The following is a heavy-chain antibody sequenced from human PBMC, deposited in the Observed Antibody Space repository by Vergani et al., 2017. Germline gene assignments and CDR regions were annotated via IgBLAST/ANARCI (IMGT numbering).Heavy chain of an antibody. CDR2: ISGSGGST. J-gene: IGHJ4*02. V-gene: IGHV3-23*04. CDR1: GFTFDDYA. CDR3: AKDLEYSSGWSN. D-gene: IGHD6-19*01. Sequence: EVQLVESGGGLVQPGRSLRLSCAASGFTFDDYAMHWVRQAPGKGLEWVSGISGSGGSTYYADSVKGRFTISRDNSKNTLYLQMNSLRAEDTAVYYCAKDLEYSSGWSNWGQGTLVTVSS.